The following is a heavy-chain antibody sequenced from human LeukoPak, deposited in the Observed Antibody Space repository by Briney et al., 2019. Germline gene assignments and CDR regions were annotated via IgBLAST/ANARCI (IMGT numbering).Heavy chain of an antibody. V-gene: IGHV4-61*01. Sequence: SETLSLTCSVSGDSVRSDSHYWSWIRQPPGKGLEWIGNVYYSGRTAYNPSLKSRVTISVDISKNQFSLKLSSVTAPDTAVYYCARGLDDAFDIWGQGTMVTVSS. CDR2: VYYSGRT. CDR3: ARGLDDAFDI. D-gene: IGHD3-3*01. J-gene: IGHJ3*02. CDR1: GDSVRSDSHY.